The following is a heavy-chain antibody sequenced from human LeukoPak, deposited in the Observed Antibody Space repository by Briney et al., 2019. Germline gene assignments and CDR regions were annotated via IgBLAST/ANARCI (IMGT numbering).Heavy chain of an antibody. CDR1: GGSISSYY. CDR2: IYYSGST. Sequence: SETLSLTCTVSGGSISSYYWSRIRQPPGKGLEWIGYIYYSGSTNYNPSLKSRVTISVDTSKNQFSLKLSSVTAADTAVYYCARAGWLMNAFDIWGQGTMVTVSS. D-gene: IGHD5-18*01. CDR3: ARAGWLMNAFDI. J-gene: IGHJ3*02. V-gene: IGHV4-59*01.